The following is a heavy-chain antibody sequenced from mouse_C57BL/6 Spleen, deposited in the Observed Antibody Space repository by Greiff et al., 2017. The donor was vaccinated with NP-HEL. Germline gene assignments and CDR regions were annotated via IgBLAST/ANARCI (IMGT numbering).Heavy chain of an antibody. CDR3: ARKGTYYDSSAFAY. D-gene: IGHD1-1*01. J-gene: IGHJ3*01. Sequence: VQLKQSGPELVKPGASVKIPCKASGYTFTDYNMDWVKQSHGKSLEWIGDINPNNGGTIYNQKFKGKTTLTVDKSSSTAYMDLRSLTSEDTAVYYCARKGTYYDSSAFAYWGQGTLVTVSA. CDR2: INPNNGGT. V-gene: IGHV1-18*01. CDR1: GYTFTDYN.